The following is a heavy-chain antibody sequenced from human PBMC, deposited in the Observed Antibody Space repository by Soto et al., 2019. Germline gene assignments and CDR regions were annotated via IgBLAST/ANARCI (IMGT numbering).Heavy chain of an antibody. Sequence: VQLLESGGGLVQPGGSLRLSCAASGFTFSSYAMSWVRQAPGKGLEWVSAISGSGGSTYYADSVKGRFTISRDNSKNTLYLQMNSLRAEDTAVYYCAKTIDIGYCSGGSCYSGYFQHWGQGTLVTVSS. J-gene: IGHJ1*01. CDR1: GFTFSSYA. V-gene: IGHV3-23*01. CDR3: AKTIDIGYCSGGSCYSGYFQH. D-gene: IGHD2-15*01. CDR2: ISGSGGST.